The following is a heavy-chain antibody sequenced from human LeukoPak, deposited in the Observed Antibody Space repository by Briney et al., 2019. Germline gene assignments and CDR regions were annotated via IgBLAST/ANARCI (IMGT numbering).Heavy chain of an antibody. J-gene: IGHJ4*02. CDR3: AREGHSSGRAGFLDY. Sequence: PGGSLRLSCAASGFSFTDYAMSWVRQAPARGPEWVSSIRGGGETFYADSVKGRFTLSRDDSRNTVYLQMNSLRPEDTAVYFCAREGHSSGRAGFLDYWGQGTLVTVS. D-gene: IGHD6-19*01. CDR2: IRGGGET. CDR1: GFSFTDYA. V-gene: IGHV3-23*01.